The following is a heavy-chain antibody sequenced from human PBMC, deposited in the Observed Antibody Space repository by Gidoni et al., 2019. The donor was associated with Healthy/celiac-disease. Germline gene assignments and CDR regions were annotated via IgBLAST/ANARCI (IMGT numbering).Heavy chain of an antibody. D-gene: IGHD6-13*01. CDR2: IYYSGST. V-gene: IGHV4-61*01. CDR1: GDSVRRGRYY. J-gene: IGHJ2*01. CDR3: ARVSSSWYPTWGNWYFDL. Sequence: QVQLPASGPGLVKPTETLSLTCPVSGDSVRRGRYYWSWIRRPPGKGLEWIGYIYYSGSTNYNPSLKSRVTISVDTSKNQFSLKLSSVTAADTAVYYCARVSSSWYPTWGNWYFDLWGRGTLVTVSS.